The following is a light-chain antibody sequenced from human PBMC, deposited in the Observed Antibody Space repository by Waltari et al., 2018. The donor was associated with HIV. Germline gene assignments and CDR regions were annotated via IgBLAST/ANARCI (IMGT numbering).Light chain of an antibody. CDR1: QSLLHSNGYNY. V-gene: IGKV2-28*01. Sequence: DMVMTQSPLSLPVTPGEPASIYCRSSQSLLHSNGYNYLYWYLQKPGQSPQLLIYLGSNRASGVPDRFSGSGSGTDFTLKITRVEAEDVGVYYCMQALQTPPTFGQGTKLEIK. CDR3: MQALQTPPT. J-gene: IGKJ2*01. CDR2: LGS.